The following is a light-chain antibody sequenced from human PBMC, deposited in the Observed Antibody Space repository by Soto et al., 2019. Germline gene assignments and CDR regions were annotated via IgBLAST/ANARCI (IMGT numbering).Light chain of an antibody. CDR2: KVS. CDR1: QSLVHSDGNTY. V-gene: IGKV2-24*01. Sequence: VLTQNPLSSPVTLGQPASISCRSSQSLVHSDGNTYLSWLHQRPGQPPRLLIYKVSNRFSGVRDGFSGSGAGTDFTLKISRVEAEDVGVYYCMQATHCRPYTFGQGTKLEIK. CDR3: MQATHCRPYT. J-gene: IGKJ2*01.